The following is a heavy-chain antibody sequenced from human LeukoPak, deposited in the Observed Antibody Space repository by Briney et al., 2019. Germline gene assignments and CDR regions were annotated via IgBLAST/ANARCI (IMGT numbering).Heavy chain of an antibody. D-gene: IGHD4-17*01. V-gene: IGHV4-59*01. CDR2: IYYGGST. J-gene: IGHJ4*02. CDR3: ARGRGDYDFGY. Sequence: SETLSLTCTVSGGSISSYYWSWIRQPPGKGLEWIGYIYYGGSTNYNPSLKSRVTISVDTSKNQFSLKLSSVTAADTAVYYCARGRGDYDFGYWGQGTLVTVSS. CDR1: GGSISSYY.